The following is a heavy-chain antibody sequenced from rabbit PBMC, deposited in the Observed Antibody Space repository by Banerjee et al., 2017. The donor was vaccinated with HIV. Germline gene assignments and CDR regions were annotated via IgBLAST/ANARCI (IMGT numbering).Heavy chain of an antibody. J-gene: IGHJ4*01. D-gene: IGHD1-1*01. V-gene: IGHV1S45*01. CDR2: INTSSGNT. Sequence: QEQLEESGGDLVKPEGSLTLTCTASGFSFSNKYVMCWVRQAPGKGLEWIACINTSSGNTVYASWVNGRFTISKTSSTTVTLQMTSLTAADTATYFCAREEYASSPGNFNLWGQGTLVTVS. CDR3: AREEYASSPGNFNL. CDR1: GFSFSNKYV.